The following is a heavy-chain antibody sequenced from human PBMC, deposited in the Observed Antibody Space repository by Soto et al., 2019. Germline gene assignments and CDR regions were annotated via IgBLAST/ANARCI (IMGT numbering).Heavy chain of an antibody. V-gene: IGHV3-53*01. CDR2: IYSGGST. J-gene: IGHJ6*02. CDR1: GFTVSSNY. Sequence: GGSLKLSCAASGFTVSSNYMSWVRQAPGKGLEWVSVIYSGGSTYYADSVKGRFTISRDNSKNTLYLQMNSLRAEDTAVYYCARDREEYSSSPTYYYYYGMDVWGQGTTVTVSS. CDR3: ARDREEYSSSPTYYYYYGMDV. D-gene: IGHD6-6*01.